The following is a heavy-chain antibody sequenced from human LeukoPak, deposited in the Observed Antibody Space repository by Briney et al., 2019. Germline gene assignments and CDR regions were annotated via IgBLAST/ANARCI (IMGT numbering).Heavy chain of an antibody. J-gene: IGHJ4*02. Sequence: GGSLRLSCAASGFTFSTYWMSWVRQAPGKGLEWVANIKQDGSEKYYVDSVKGRFTISRDNSKNTLYLQMNSLRAEDTAVYYCAKDGYDSSGTPDYWGQGTLVTVSS. D-gene: IGHD3-22*01. CDR2: IKQDGSEK. CDR1: GFTFSTYW. V-gene: IGHV3-7*01. CDR3: AKDGYDSSGTPDY.